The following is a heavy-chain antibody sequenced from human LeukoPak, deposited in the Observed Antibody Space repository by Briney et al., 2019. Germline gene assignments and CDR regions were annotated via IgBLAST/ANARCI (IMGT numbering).Heavy chain of an antibody. CDR3: AKEVVFRYYYYYMDV. CDR1: GFTFTTYW. J-gene: IGHJ6*03. D-gene: IGHD2-15*01. Sequence: PGESLRLSCAASGFTFTTYWMTWVRQAPGKGLEWVANINQDGTEKHYVDSVKGRFTISRDNAKNSLSLQMNSLRVEDTAVYYCAKEVVFRYYYYYMDVWGKGTTVTISS. CDR2: INQDGTEK. V-gene: IGHV3-7*01.